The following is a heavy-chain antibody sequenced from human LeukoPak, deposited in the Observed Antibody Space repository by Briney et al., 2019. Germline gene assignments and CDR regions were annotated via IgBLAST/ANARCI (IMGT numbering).Heavy chain of an antibody. D-gene: IGHD3-10*01. Sequence: ASVKVSCKVSGYTLTELSMHWVRQAPGKGLEWMGGFDPEDGETIYAQKFQGRVTMTEDTSTDTAYMELSSLRSEDTAVYYCATGPQLLWFGELSNPFDYWGQGTLVTVSS. J-gene: IGHJ4*02. CDR1: GYTLTELS. CDR2: FDPEDGET. CDR3: ATGPQLLWFGELSNPFDY. V-gene: IGHV1-24*01.